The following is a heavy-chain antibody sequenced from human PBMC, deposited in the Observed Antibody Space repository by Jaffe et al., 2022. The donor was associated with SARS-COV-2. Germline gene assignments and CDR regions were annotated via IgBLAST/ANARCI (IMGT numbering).Heavy chain of an antibody. J-gene: IGHJ6*02. D-gene: IGHD3-9*01. V-gene: IGHV3-74*01. CDR3: AREQTKEPTYYDILTGYYKGEDYYYGMDV. Sequence: EVQLVESGGGLVQPGGSLRLSCAASGFTFSSYWMHWVRQAPGKGLVWVSRINSDGSSTSYADSVKGRFTISRDNAKNTLYLQMNSLRAEDTAVYYCAREQTKEPTYYDILTGYYKGEDYYYGMDVWGQGTTVTVSS. CDR1: GFTFSSYW. CDR2: INSDGSST.